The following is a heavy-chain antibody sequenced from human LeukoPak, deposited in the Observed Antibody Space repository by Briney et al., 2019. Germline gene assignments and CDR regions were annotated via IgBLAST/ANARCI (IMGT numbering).Heavy chain of an antibody. V-gene: IGHV1-46*01. CDR1: GYTFTSYY. CDR2: INPSGGST. D-gene: IGHD3-22*01. CDR3: ASCYYDSSGYQGAFVI. Sequence: ASVKVSCKACGYTFTSYYMHWVRQAPGQGLEWMGIINPSGGSTSYAQKFQGRVTMTRDTSTSTVYMELSSLRSEDTAVYYCASCYYDSSGYQGAFVIWGQGTMVTVSS. J-gene: IGHJ3*02.